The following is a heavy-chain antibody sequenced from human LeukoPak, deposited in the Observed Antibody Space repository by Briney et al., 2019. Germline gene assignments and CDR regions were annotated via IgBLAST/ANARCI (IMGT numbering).Heavy chain of an antibody. CDR3: ARDLRVRADAYDV. Sequence: GGSLILSCASSGFTFSTYSMNWVRQAPGKGLEWVAYISTTSSTIYYADSVKGRFTIFRDNAKNSLFLQMNSLRDEDTAVYHCARDLRVRADAYDVWGQGTMVTVSS. V-gene: IGHV3-48*02. J-gene: IGHJ3*01. D-gene: IGHD3-10*01. CDR2: ISTTSSTI. CDR1: GFTFSTYS.